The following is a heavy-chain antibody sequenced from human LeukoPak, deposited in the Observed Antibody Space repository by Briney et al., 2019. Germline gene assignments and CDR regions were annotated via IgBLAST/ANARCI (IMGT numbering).Heavy chain of an antibody. CDR2: IYYTGST. D-gene: IGHD3-16*01. J-gene: IGHJ4*02. CDR3: ARHYGP. Sequence: NPSETLSLTCAVSGGSVSSGSYYWTRIRQPPGKGLEWIGCIYYTGSTNYNPSLKSRVTISADTSKNQFSLKLSSVTAADTAVYYCARHYGPWGQGTLVTVSS. V-gene: IGHV4-61*01. CDR1: GGSVSSGSYY.